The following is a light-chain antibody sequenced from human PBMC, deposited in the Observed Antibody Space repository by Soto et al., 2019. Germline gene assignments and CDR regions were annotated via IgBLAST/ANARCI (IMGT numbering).Light chain of an antibody. Sequence: QSVLTQPPSVSGAPGQRVTISCTGSSSNIGAGFDVHWYQHLPGTAPKLLIYGNTNRPSGVPDRFSGSKSGTSASLAITGLQAEDEADYYCQSYDSSLSVTFGGGTKLTVL. J-gene: IGLJ2*01. V-gene: IGLV1-40*01. CDR3: QSYDSSLSVT. CDR1: SSNIGAGFD. CDR2: GNT.